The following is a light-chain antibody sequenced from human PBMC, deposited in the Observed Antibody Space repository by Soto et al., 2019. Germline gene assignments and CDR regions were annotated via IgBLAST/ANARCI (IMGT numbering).Light chain of an antibody. V-gene: IGKV1-39*01. CDR3: QQYYSYPLT. J-gene: IGKJ4*01. CDR2: AAS. Sequence: DIQMPQSPSSLSASVGDRVTITCRASQSISSYLNWYQQKPGKAPKLLIYAASSLQSGVPSRFSGSGSGTDFTLTISCLQSEDFATYYCQQYYSYPLTFGGGTKVDTK. CDR1: QSISSY.